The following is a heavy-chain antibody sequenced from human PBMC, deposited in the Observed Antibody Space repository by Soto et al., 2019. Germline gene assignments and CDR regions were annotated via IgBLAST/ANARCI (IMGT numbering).Heavy chain of an antibody. CDR3: ARHVVDYGDYPQYFQH. CDR1: GGSISSYY. V-gene: IGHV4-59*08. Sequence: SETLSLTCTVSGGSISSYYWSWIRQPPGKGLEWIGYIYYSGSTNYNPSLKSRVTISVDTSKNQFSLKLSSVTAADTAVYYCARHVVDYGDYPQYFQHWGQGTLVTVSS. CDR2: IYYSGST. D-gene: IGHD4-17*01. J-gene: IGHJ1*01.